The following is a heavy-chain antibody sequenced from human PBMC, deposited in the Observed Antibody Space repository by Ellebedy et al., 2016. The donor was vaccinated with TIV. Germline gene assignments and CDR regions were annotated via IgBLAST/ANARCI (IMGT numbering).Heavy chain of an antibody. D-gene: IGHD2-15*01. CDR1: GGSIRSYY. CDR2: IHYSGST. CDR3: ARGSWFDP. Sequence: MPSETLSLTCSVSGGSIRSYYWTWIRQPPGRGLEWIGYIHYSGSTKYNPSLESRVTISVDMSKNQFSLRLHSVTDADPAVYYCARGSWFDPWGQGTLVTVSS. V-gene: IGHV4-59*01. J-gene: IGHJ5*02.